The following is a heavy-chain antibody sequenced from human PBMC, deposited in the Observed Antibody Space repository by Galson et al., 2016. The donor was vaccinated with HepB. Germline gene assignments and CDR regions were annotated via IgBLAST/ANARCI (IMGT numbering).Heavy chain of an antibody. V-gene: IGHV3-23*01. CDR2: ISGSGGSK. J-gene: IGHJ6*02. CDR3: AKEGTIFGVVPYGMDV. CDR1: RFTFSSYA. Sequence: SLRLSCAASRFTFSSYAMRWVRQAPGKGLEWVSVISGSGGSKYYADSVKGRFTISRDNSKNTPYLQMNSLRAEDTAVYYCAKEGTIFGVVPYGMDVWGQGTKVIVSS. D-gene: IGHD3-3*01.